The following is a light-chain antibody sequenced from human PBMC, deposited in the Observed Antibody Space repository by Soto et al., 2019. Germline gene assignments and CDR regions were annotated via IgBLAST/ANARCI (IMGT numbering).Light chain of an antibody. V-gene: IGKV3-20*01. CDR1: QSISSSY. CDR2: GAS. Sequence: EIVLTQSPGTLSLSPGERATLSCRASQSISSSYLAWYQQKPGQAPRLLIYGASNRATGIPDRFSGSGSGTDFTPTISRLEPEDFAVYYCQQYGSAPAWTFGQGTKVEIK. J-gene: IGKJ1*01. CDR3: QQYGSAPAWT.